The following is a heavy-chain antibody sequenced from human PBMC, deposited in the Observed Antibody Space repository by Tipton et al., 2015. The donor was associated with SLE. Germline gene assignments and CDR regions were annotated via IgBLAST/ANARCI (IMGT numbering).Heavy chain of an antibody. J-gene: IGHJ4*02. V-gene: IGHV4-59*08. Sequence: TLSLTCTVSGGSISSHYWSWIRQPPGKGLEWIGYVYYSGSTYYNPSLKSRVTISVDTSKNQFSLKLSSATAADTAVYYCARGPEELGIPPLFDYWGQGTLVTVSS. CDR1: GGSISSHY. D-gene: IGHD7-27*01. CDR2: VYYSGST. CDR3: ARGPEELGIPPLFDY.